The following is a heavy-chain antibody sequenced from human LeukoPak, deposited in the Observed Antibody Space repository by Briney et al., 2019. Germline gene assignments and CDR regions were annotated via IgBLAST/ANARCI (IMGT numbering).Heavy chain of an antibody. Sequence: GGSLRLSCAASGFTFSSYWMSWVRQIPGKGLEWVAGVNSNGRSAGYAASVRGRFTISRDNAKNSLYLEMGSLRLEDTAFYYCTRGYSTRHFPFDSWGQGTLVTVSS. D-gene: IGHD6-13*01. V-gene: IGHV3-20*04. CDR2: VNSNGRSA. J-gene: IGHJ4*02. CDR1: GFTFSSYW. CDR3: TRGYSTRHFPFDS.